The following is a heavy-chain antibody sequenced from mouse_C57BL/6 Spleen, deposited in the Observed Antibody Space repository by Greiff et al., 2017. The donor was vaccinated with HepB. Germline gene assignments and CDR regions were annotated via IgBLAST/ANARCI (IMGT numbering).Heavy chain of an antibody. D-gene: IGHD2-4*01. CDR2: FYPGSGSI. V-gene: IGHV1-62-2*01. Sequence: VQLVESGAELVKPGASVKLSCKASGYTFTEYTIHWVKQRSGQGLEWIGWFYPGSGSIKYNEKFKDKATLTADKSSSTVYMELSRLTSEDSAVYFCARGYDYDGYFDYWGQGTTLTVSS. J-gene: IGHJ2*01. CDR1: GYTFTEYT. CDR3: ARGYDYDGYFDY.